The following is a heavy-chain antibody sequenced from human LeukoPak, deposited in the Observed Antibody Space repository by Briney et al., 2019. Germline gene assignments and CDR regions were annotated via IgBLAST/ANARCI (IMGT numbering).Heavy chain of an antibody. CDR3: ARANSVDFWSGYPSIYYFDY. D-gene: IGHD3-3*01. CDR2: IYHSGST. V-gene: IGHV4-39*07. J-gene: IGHJ4*02. Sequence: SETLSLTCTVPGGPISSSSYYWGWSRQPPGKGLEWIGSIYHSGSTYYNPSLKSRVTIAVETSKNQFSLKLSSVTAADTAVYYCARANSVDFWSGYPSIYYFDYWGQGTLVTVSS. CDR1: GGPISSSSYY.